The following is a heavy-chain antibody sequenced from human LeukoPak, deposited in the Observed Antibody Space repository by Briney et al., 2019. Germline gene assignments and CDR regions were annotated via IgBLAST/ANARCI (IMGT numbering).Heavy chain of an antibody. D-gene: IGHD2-15*01. CDR2: ISSSGSTI. CDR1: AFTFCSYK. Sequence: GVSLRLSCAASAFTFCSYKRDWVGHGPGNGQEWVSYISSSGSTIYYADYVKGRYTISRDNAKNSLYVQMNRLRAEHTAVYYCARDYWDYFDYWGQGTLVTVSS. V-gene: IGHV3-48*03. CDR3: ARDYWDYFDY. J-gene: IGHJ4*02.